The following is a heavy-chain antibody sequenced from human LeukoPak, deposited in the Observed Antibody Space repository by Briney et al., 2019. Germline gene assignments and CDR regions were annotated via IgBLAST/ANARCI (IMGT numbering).Heavy chain of an antibody. J-gene: IGHJ3*02. Sequence: GGSLRLSCAASGFTFSSYWMSRVRQAPGKGLEWVSAISGSGGSTYYADSVKGRFTISRDNAKNSLYLQMNSLRAEDTAVYYCARGLGTIFGVVPDAFDIWGQGTMVTVSS. CDR3: ARGLGTIFGVVPDAFDI. D-gene: IGHD3-3*01. CDR1: GFTFSSYW. CDR2: ISGSGGST. V-gene: IGHV3-21*01.